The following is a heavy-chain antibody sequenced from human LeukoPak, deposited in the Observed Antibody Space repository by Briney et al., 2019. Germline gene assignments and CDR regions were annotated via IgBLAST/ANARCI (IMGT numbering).Heavy chain of an antibody. Sequence: GGSLRLPCAASGFTFDDYGMSWVRHAPGKGLEWVSGINWNGGSTGYADSVKGRFTISRDSAKNSLYLQMNSLRAEDTALYHCARGSSDSSGYYLDYWGQGTLVTVSS. CDR2: INWNGGST. D-gene: IGHD3-22*01. CDR3: ARGSSDSSGYYLDY. J-gene: IGHJ4*02. CDR1: GFTFDDYG. V-gene: IGHV3-20*01.